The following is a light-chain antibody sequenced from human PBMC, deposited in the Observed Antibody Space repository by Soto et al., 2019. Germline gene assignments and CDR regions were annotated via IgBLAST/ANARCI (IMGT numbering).Light chain of an antibody. V-gene: IGLV4-60*02. J-gene: IGLJ3*02. Sequence: QPVLTQPSSASASLGSSVKLTCTLSSGHSSYIIAWHQQQPGKAPRYLMKLEGSGSSNKGSGLPDRFSGSTSGADRYLTISNLQFEDEADYYCETWDFNTRVFGGGTKLTVL. CDR3: ETWDFNTRV. CDR1: SGHSSYI. CDR2: LEGSGSS.